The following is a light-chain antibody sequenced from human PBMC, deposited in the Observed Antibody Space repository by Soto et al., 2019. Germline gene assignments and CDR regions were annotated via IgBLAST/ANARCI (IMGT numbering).Light chain of an antibody. CDR2: DTS. CDR3: QQRSTWPLT. J-gene: IGKJ4*01. V-gene: IGKV3-11*01. CDR1: QRVSSY. Sequence: EIVLTQSPATLSLSPGERATLSCRASQRVSSYLAWYQQKPGQAPRLLIYDTSNRAAGVPARFSGSGSATDFTLTINSLEPEDFAVYYCQQRSTWPLTFGGGTKVEIK.